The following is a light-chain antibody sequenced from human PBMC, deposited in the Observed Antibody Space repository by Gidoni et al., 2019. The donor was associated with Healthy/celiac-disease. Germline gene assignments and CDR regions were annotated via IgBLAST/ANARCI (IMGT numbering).Light chain of an antibody. Sequence: SSELTQDPAVSVALGQTVRSTCQGDSLRSYYATWYQQKPGQAPILVIYGKNNRPSGIPDRFSGSSSGNTASLTITGAQAEDEADYYCNSRDISGNHLVFGGGTKLTVL. V-gene: IGLV3-19*01. J-gene: IGLJ2*01. CDR1: SLRSYY. CDR3: NSRDISGNHLV. CDR2: GKN.